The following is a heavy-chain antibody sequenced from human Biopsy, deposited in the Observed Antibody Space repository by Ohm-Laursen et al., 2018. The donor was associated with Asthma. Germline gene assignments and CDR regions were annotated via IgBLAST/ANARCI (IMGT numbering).Heavy chain of an antibody. Sequence: ASVKVSCKSLGGTFNTYVIGWGRQAPGQGLEWMGGINSVFGTTTYPQKFQDRVTITADDSTSTVYMELSSLRSEDTAVYYCARKAGSCISRTCYSLDFWGQGTLVTVSS. CDR3: ARKAGSCISRTCYSLDF. J-gene: IGHJ4*02. D-gene: IGHD2-2*01. V-gene: IGHV1-69*13. CDR1: GGTFNTYV. CDR2: INSVFGTT.